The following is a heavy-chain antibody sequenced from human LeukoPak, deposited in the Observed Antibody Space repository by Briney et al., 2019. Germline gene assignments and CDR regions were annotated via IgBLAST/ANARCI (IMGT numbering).Heavy chain of an antibody. V-gene: IGHV4-59*08. Sequence: SETLSLTCTVSGGSISSYYWSWIRQPPGKGREWIGYIYQSGSTNYNPSLKSRVTISADTSKNQFSLTLRSVTAADSAVYYCARHVGEAYFDYWGQGTLVTVPS. J-gene: IGHJ4*02. CDR1: GGSISSYY. CDR3: ARHVGEAYFDY. D-gene: IGHD3-16*01. CDR2: IYQSGST.